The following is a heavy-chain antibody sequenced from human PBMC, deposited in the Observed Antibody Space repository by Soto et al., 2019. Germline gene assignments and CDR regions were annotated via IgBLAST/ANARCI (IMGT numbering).Heavy chain of an antibody. CDR2: IRRKANSYTT. CDR3: AMLGGWSGGSSGMDV. D-gene: IGHD6-19*01. J-gene: IGHJ6*02. CDR1: GLIFSDYH. Sequence: EVQLVESGGGLVQPGGSLRLSCAASGLIFSDYHMDWVRQAPGKGLEWVGRIRRKANSYTTEYDASVKGRFTISRDDSKNSLYLQMNSRKSEDTAVYYCAMLGGWSGGSSGMDVWGQGTTVTVSS. V-gene: IGHV3-72*01.